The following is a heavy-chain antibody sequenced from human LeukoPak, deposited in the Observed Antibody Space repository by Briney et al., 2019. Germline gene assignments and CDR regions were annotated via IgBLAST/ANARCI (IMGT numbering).Heavy chain of an antibody. CDR2: ISHIGRT. D-gene: IGHD4-17*01. CDR3: ARDLVTVTKGFDI. CDR1: GDSFSSHY. V-gene: IGHV4-59*11. J-gene: IGHJ3*02. Sequence: SETLSLTCAVSGDSFSSHYWTWIRQSPGTGLEWIGYISHIGRTNYNPSLKSRVTISIDTSKSQFSLKLRSVTAADTAVYYCARDLVTVTKGFDIWGQGTMASVSS.